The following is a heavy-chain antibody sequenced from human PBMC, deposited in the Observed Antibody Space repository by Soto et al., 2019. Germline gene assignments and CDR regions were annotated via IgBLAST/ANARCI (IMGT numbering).Heavy chain of an antibody. CDR3: VRERQLGV. Sequence: PGGSLILSCASSVFTFSIYAMSWARQAPGKGLEWVSGIDASGGTTYTDSVKGRFTISRDNSKNTLYLQMNSLRVEDTAVYYCVRERQLGVWGEGNTVTVSS. CDR1: VFTFSIYA. J-gene: IGHJ6*04. CDR2: IDASGGTT. D-gene: IGHD6-6*01. V-gene: IGHV3-23*01.